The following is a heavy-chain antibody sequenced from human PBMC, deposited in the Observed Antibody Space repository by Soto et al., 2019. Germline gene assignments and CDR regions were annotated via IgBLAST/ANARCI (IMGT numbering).Heavy chain of an antibody. CDR2: IYYSGST. CDR3: AREGDIAVAGNDAFDI. Sequence: PSETLSLTCTASGGSISSYYWSWIRQPPGKGLEWIGYIYYSGSTNYNPSLKSRVTISVDTSKNQFSLKLSSVTAADTAVYYCAREGDIAVAGNDAFDIWGQGTMVTVSS. D-gene: IGHD6-19*01. V-gene: IGHV4-59*01. J-gene: IGHJ3*02. CDR1: GGSISSYY.